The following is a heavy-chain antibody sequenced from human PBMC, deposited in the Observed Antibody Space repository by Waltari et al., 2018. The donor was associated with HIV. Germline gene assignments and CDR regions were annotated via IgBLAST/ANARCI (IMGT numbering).Heavy chain of an antibody. Sequence: QVQLVQSGAEVEKPGPAAKVPCKPYGGTFSSEGISGVRQAPEQGLAGMGGIIPIFGTANYAQKFQGRVTITADESTSTAYMELSSLRSEDTAVYYCARTVGANLYYYYGMDVWGQGTTVTVSS. CDR2: IIPIFGTA. V-gene: IGHV1-69*01. J-gene: IGHJ6*02. CDR1: GGTFSSEG. CDR3: ARTVGANLYYYYGMDV. D-gene: IGHD1-26*01.